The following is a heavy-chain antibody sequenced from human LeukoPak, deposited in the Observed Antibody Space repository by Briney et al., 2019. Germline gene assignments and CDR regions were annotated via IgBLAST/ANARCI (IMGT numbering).Heavy chain of an antibody. CDR1: GFTVSSNY. CDR2: IYSGGSK. D-gene: IGHD6-19*01. CDR3: ARLSDWTYFDY. J-gene: IGHJ4*02. Sequence: GGSLRLSCAASGFTVSSNYMSWVRQAPGKGLEWVSVIYSGGSKYYADSVKGRFTISRDNSKNTLYLQMNSLRAEDTAVYYCARLSDWTYFDYWGQGTLVTVSS. V-gene: IGHV3-53*01.